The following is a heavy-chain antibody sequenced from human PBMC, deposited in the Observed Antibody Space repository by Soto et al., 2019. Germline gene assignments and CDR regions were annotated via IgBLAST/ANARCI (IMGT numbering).Heavy chain of an antibody. D-gene: IGHD1-26*01. J-gene: IGHJ5*02. V-gene: IGHV1-2*02. CDR3: AREMGVIGAPGYTWFDP. CDR1: GYTFSDYY. Sequence: ASVKVSCKASGYTFSDYYVHWVREAPGQGLEWMGWISPSSGGTIYTQRFQGRVTMTRDTSISTVYMELSRLTSDDTAVYYCAREMGVIGAPGYTWFDPWGQGALVTVSS. CDR2: ISPSSGGT.